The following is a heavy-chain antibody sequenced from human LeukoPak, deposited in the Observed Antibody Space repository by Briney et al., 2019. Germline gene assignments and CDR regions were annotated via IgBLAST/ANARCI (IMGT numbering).Heavy chain of an antibody. V-gene: IGHV4-34*01. J-gene: IGHJ6*03. CDR3: ARGLYHYDTSGYSASKYYMDV. D-gene: IGHD3-22*01. Sequence: PSETLSLTCAVSGGSFSENYWTWIRQPPGKGLEFIGEINHSGTTNYNPSLKSRVTLSVDTSKNQFSLRVKSVTAADTAVYYCARGLYHYDTSGYSASKYYMDVWGKGTTVTVSS. CDR1: GGSFSENY. CDR2: INHSGTT.